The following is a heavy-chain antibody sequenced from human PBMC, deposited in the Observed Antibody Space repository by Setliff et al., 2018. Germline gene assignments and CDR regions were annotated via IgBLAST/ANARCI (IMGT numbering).Heavy chain of an antibody. Sequence: ASETLSLTCTVSGGSFSNYYWSWIRQPAGKGLEWIGRIYNSGSTNYNPSLKSRVTMSVDASKNQCSLKLSSVTAADTAVYYCARKGISALSGAFDMWGQGKMVTASS. V-gene: IGHV4-4*07. CDR1: GGSFSNYY. D-gene: IGHD2-15*01. CDR3: ARKGISALSGAFDM. CDR2: IYNSGST. J-gene: IGHJ3*02.